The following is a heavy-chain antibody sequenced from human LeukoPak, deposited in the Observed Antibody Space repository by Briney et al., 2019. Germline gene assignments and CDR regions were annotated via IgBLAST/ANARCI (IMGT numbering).Heavy chain of an antibody. CDR2: ISSDGGGT. V-gene: IGHV3-64D*06. Sequence: GGSLRLSCSASGFIFTPYAMHWVRQAPGKGLEYVSAISSDGGGTYYTDSVKGRFTISRDNSKSTLYLQMSSLRPEDTAVYYCVRYTDSSYPDWGQGTLVTVSS. J-gene: IGHJ4*02. D-gene: IGHD1-14*01. CDR3: VRYTDSSYPD. CDR1: GFIFTPYA.